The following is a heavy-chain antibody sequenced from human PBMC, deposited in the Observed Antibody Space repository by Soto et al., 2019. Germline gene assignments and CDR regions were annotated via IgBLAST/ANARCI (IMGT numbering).Heavy chain of an antibody. D-gene: IGHD2-15*01. J-gene: IGHJ6*02. CDR2: IWYDGSNK. CDR3: ARDRGCSGGSCYSGYYYYGMDV. Sequence: PGGSLRLSCAASGFTFSSYGMHWVRQAPGKGLEWVAVIWYDGSNKYYADSVKGRFTISRDNSKNTLYLQMNSLRAEDTAVYYCARDRGCSGGSCYSGYYYYGMDVWGQGTTVTVSS. CDR1: GFTFSSYG. V-gene: IGHV3-33*01.